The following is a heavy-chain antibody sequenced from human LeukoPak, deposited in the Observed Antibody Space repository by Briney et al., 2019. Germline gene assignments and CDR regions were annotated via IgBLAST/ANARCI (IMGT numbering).Heavy chain of an antibody. CDR1: GYTFTGYY. CDR3: ARGDGDGYNFWY. J-gene: IGHJ4*02. CDR2: INPNSGVT. D-gene: IGHD5-24*01. Sequence: ASVKVSCKASGYTFTGYYIHWVRQAPGQGLEWMGWINPNSGVTNYAQKFRGRVTMTRDTSISTAYMELNRLRSDDTAVYYCARGDGDGYNFWYWGQGTLVTVPS. V-gene: IGHV1-2*02.